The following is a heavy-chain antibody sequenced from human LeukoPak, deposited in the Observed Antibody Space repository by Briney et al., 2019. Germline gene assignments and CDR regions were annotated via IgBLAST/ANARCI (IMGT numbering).Heavy chain of an antibody. CDR2: IYYSGST. Sequence: SETLSLTCTVSGGSISSGGYYWSWIRQPPGKGLEWIGYIYYSGSTNYNPSLKSRVTISVDTSKNQFSLNLSSVTAADTAMYYCARDRSPEGYYDSSHWDYYHGMDVWGQGTTVTVSS. D-gene: IGHD3-22*01. CDR3: ARDRSPEGYYDSSHWDYYHGMDV. V-gene: IGHV4-61*08. J-gene: IGHJ6*02. CDR1: GGSISSGGYY.